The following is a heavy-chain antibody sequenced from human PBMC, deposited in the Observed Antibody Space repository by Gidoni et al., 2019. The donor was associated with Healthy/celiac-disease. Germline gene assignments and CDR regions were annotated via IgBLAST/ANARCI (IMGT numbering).Heavy chain of an antibody. D-gene: IGHD3-10*01. CDR1: GFIFDDYA. J-gene: IGHJ3*01. Sequence: EVQLVESGGDLVQPGRSLRLSCVTSGFIFDDYAMHWVRQAPGKGLEWVSGISWNSETVGYADSVKGRFTISRDNAKNSLFLQMNSLRTEDTALYYCAKDAGSYRGIAFDFWGQGTMVTVST. CDR3: AKDAGSYRGIAFDF. CDR2: ISWNSETV. V-gene: IGHV3-9*01.